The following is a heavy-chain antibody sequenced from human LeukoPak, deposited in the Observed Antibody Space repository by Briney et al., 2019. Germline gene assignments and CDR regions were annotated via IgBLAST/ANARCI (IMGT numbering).Heavy chain of an antibody. CDR3: ARDYGMVRGGRWFDP. V-gene: IGHV4-39*07. CDR2: IYYSGST. J-gene: IGHJ5*02. CDR1: GGSISSSSYY. Sequence: SETLSLTCTVSGGSISSSSYYWGWIRQPPGKGLEWIGSIYYSGSTNYNPSLKSRVTISVDTSKNQFSLKLSSVTAADTAVYYCARDYGMVRGGRWFDPWGQGTLVTISS. D-gene: IGHD3-10*01.